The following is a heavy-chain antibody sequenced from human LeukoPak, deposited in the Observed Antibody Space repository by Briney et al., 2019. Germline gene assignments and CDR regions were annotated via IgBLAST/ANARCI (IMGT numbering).Heavy chain of an antibody. CDR2: IYYSGST. J-gene: IGHJ6*02. D-gene: IGHD6-13*01. CDR1: GGSVSSGSYY. CDR3: ARDRRTHRSSPIAAAGPDYYYYGMDV. Sequence: PSETLSLTCTVSGGSVSSGSYYWSWIRQPPGKGLEWIGYIYYSGSTYYNPSLKSRVTISVDTSKNQFSLKLSSVTAADTAVYYCARDRRTHRSSPIAAAGPDYYYYGMDVWGQGTTVTVSS. V-gene: IGHV4-61*01.